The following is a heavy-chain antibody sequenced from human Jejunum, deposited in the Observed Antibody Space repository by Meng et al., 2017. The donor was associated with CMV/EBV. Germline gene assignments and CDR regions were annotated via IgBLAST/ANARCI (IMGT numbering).Heavy chain of an antibody. J-gene: IGHJ4*02. CDR2: INAYNGDT. V-gene: IGHV1-18*01. Sequence: QAQRVQSGGEVKKPGASVKVSCKASGYTFTNYGITWVRQAPGQGREWMGWINAYNGDTNYAQTLQGRVTMTTDTSTSTAYMELRSLRSDDTAVYYCARVEVGITSGDYWGQGTLVTVSS. CDR1: GYTFTNYG. D-gene: IGHD1-26*01. CDR3: ARVEVGITSGDY.